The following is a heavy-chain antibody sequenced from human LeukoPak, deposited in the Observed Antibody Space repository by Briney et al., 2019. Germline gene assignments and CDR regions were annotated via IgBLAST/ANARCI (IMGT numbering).Heavy chain of an antibody. Sequence: SETLSLTCTVSGGSISSYYWSWIRQPPGKGLEWIGYIYYSGSTNYNPSLKSRVTISVDTSKNQFSLKLISVTAADTAVNYCAKDSDLTGLATYYYNMDVGGKGTTVTVSS. V-gene: IGHV4-59*01. J-gene: IGHJ6*03. CDR2: IYYSGST. CDR1: GGSISSYY. CDR3: AKDSDLTGLATYYYNMDV.